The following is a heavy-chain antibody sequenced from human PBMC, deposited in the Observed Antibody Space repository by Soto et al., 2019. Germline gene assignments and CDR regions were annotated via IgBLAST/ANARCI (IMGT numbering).Heavy chain of an antibody. CDR2: IIPISGTA. CDR3: ARSQGSSTSLEIYYYYYYGMDV. CDR1: GGTFSSYA. J-gene: IGHJ6*02. V-gene: IGHV1-69*01. D-gene: IGHD2-2*01. Sequence: QVQLVQSGAEVKKPGSSVKVSCKASGGTFSSYAISWVRQAPGQGLEWMGGIIPISGTANYAQKFQGRVTIAWDESTSTAYMELSSLRSEDTAVYYCARSQGSSTSLEIYYYYYYGMDVWGQGTTVTVSS.